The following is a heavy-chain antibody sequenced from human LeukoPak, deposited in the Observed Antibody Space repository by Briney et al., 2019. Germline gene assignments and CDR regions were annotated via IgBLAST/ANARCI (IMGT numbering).Heavy chain of an antibody. V-gene: IGHV4-39*01. D-gene: IGHD3-22*01. Sequence: SETLSLTCTVSGGSISSSSYYWGWIRQPPGKGLGWIGAIYYSGSTFYNPSLKSRVTISGDTSKNQFSLKVISVTAADTAVYYCARPTHYDSSGAYMNVWGRGTTVTVSS. CDR2: IYYSGST. CDR3: ARPTHYDSSGAYMNV. CDR1: GGSISSSSYY. J-gene: IGHJ6*03.